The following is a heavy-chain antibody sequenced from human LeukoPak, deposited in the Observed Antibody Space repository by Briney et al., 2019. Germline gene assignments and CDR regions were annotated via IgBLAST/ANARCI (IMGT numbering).Heavy chain of an antibody. CDR2: IIPIFGTA. V-gene: IGHV1-69*05. J-gene: IGHJ6*03. CDR1: GGTFSSYA. D-gene: IGHD1-26*01. Sequence: SVKVSCKASGGTFSSYAISWVRQAPGQGLEWMGRIIPIFGTANYAQKFQGRVTITTDESTSTAYMEPSSLRSEDTAVYYCARDHSGSPRGYYYMDVWGKGTTVTVSS. CDR3: ARDHSGSPRGYYYMDV.